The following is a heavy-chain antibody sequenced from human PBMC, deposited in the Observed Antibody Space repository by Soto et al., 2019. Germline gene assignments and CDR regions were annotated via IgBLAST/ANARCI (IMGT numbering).Heavy chain of an antibody. D-gene: IGHD3-22*01. CDR2: ISYDGSNK. CDR3: ARPPYYYDSSGYWRSGFDY. CDR1: GFTFSSYA. Sequence: GGSLRLSCAASGFTFSSYAMHWVHQAPGKGLEWVAVISYDGSNKYYADSVKGRFTISRDNSKNTLYLQMNSLRAEDTAVYYCARPPYYYDSSGYWRSGFDYWGQGTLVTVSS. V-gene: IGHV3-30-3*01. J-gene: IGHJ4*02.